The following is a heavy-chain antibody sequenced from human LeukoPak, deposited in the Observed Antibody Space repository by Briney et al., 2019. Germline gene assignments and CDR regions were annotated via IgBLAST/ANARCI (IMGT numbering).Heavy chain of an antibody. J-gene: IGHJ4*02. D-gene: IGHD3-3*01. CDR2: ISSSGYI. CDR1: GFTFSSYS. Sequence: KPGGSLRLSCAASGFTFSSYSMNWVRQAPGKGLEWVSSISSSGYIYYADSVKGRFTISRDNAKNSLYLQMNSLRAEDTAVYYCAREPPSVWSGYPTYFDYWGQGTLVTVSS. V-gene: IGHV3-21*01. CDR3: AREPPSVWSGYPTYFDY.